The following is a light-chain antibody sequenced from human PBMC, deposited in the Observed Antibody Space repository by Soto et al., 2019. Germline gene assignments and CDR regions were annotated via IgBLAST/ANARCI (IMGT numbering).Light chain of an antibody. CDR1: QSIDTY. V-gene: IGKV3-11*01. CDR3: QQANDWPPT. J-gene: IGKJ1*01. CDR2: DAS. Sequence: EIVLTQSPATLSSSPGERATLSCRASQSIDTYLAWYQQKPGQAPRLLIYDASDRATGIPARFSGSGSGTAFTLTISGLQSEDFAVYYCQQANDWPPTFGQGTRV.